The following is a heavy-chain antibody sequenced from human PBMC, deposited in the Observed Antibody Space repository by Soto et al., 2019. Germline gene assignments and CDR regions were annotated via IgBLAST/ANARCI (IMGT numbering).Heavy chain of an antibody. V-gene: IGHV3-23*01. J-gene: IGHJ6*02. Sequence: EVQLLESGGGLVQPGGSLRLSCAASGFAFSSYAMSWVRQAPGKGLEWVSAISGSGGSTYYADSVKGRFTISRDNSKNTLYLQMNSLRAEDTAVYYCAKDLTIYGYGMDVWGQGTTVTVSS. CDR3: AKDLTIYGYGMDV. CDR2: ISGSGGST. D-gene: IGHD3-3*01. CDR1: GFAFSSYA.